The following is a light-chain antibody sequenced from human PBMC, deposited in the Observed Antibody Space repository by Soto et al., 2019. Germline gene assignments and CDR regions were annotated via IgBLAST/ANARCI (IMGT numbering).Light chain of an antibody. V-gene: IGLV1-44*01. J-gene: IGLJ2*01. CDR3: AAWDDSLNGVV. CDR1: SSNIGSNT. Sequence: QSVLTQPPSASGTPGQRVTISCSGSSSNIGSNTVNWYRQLPGTAPKLLISSNNQRPSGVPDRFSGSKSGTSASLAISGLQSEDEADYYCAAWDDSLNGVVFGGGTKLTV. CDR2: SNN.